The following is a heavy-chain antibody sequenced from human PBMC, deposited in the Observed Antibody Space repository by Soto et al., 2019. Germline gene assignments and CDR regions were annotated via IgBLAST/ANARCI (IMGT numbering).Heavy chain of an antibody. CDR3: ASTWSGYYYFDS. J-gene: IGHJ4*02. CDR1: GFTFSSYG. CDR2: ISYDGNNR. V-gene: IGHV3-30*03. Sequence: QVQLVESGGGVVQPGGSLRLSCAASGFTFSSYGMHWVRQAPGKGLEWVAVISYDGNNRYYGDSVKGRFTISRDNSKNTVYLQMNSLRVEDTAAYYCASTWSGYYYFDSWGQGTLVTVSS. D-gene: IGHD3-3*01.